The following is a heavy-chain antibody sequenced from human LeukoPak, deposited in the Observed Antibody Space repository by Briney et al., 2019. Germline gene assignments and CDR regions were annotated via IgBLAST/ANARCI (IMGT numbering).Heavy chain of an antibody. Sequence: PSETLSLTCTVSGYSISSGYYWGWIRQPPGKGLEWIGEINHSGSTNYNPSLKSRVTISVDTSKNQFSLKLSSVTAADTAVYYCARSSGWYRVGFDYWGQGTLVTVSS. D-gene: IGHD6-19*01. CDR1: GYSISSGYY. CDR2: INHSGST. V-gene: IGHV4-38-2*02. CDR3: ARSSGWYRVGFDY. J-gene: IGHJ4*02.